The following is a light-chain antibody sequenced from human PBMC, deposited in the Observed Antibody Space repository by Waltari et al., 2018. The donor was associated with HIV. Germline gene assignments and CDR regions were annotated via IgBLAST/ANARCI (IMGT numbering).Light chain of an antibody. J-gene: IGKJ4*01. CDR3: QQYTDYPLT. V-gene: IGKV1-5*03. CDR2: EAS. CDR1: QSIYSR. Sequence: DVQMTQSPSTLSIDVGDRVTITCRASQSIYSRLAWYQQKLGKAPKLLIYEASTLERGVPSRFSVIGSGTEFTLTISSLQPEDFATYYCQQYTDYPLTFGGGTKVEIK.